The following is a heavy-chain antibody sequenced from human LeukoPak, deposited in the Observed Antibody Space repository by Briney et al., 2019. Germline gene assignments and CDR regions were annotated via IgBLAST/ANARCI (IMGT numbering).Heavy chain of an antibody. Sequence: SETLSLTCTVSGGSISSYYWSWIRQPPGKGLEWIGEINHSGSTNYNPSLKSRVTISVDTSKNQFSLKLSSVTAADTAVYYCARVGNDYGGNPGDYWGQGTLVTVSS. V-gene: IGHV4-34*01. CDR3: ARVGNDYGGNPGDY. CDR2: INHSGST. CDR1: GGSISSYY. D-gene: IGHD4-23*01. J-gene: IGHJ4*02.